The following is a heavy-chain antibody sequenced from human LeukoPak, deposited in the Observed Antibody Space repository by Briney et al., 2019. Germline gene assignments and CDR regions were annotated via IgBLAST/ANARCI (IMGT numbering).Heavy chain of an antibody. Sequence: GGSLRLSCAASGFSFRTYWMIWVRQAPGKGLEWVANINQDGSELHYVDSVKGRFTISRDNSKNTLYLQMNSLRAEDTAVYYCAKDLIGYSGNRGVFDYWGQGTLVTVSS. CDR3: AKDLIGYSGNRGVFDY. CDR2: INQDGSEL. D-gene: IGHD1-26*01. CDR1: GFSFRTYW. V-gene: IGHV3-7*03. J-gene: IGHJ4*02.